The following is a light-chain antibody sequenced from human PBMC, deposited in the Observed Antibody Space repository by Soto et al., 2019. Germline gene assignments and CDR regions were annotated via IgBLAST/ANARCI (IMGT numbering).Light chain of an antibody. Sequence: IVLTQSPRTLSLSPGERATLSCRASQSITNNYLAWYQQKPGRAHRLLIYGASSRATGIPDRFSGSGSGTDFTLPISRLEPEDFAMYYCQQYGYLVTFGGGTKVDIK. CDR3: QQYGYLVT. J-gene: IGKJ4*01. CDR1: QSITNNY. CDR2: GAS. V-gene: IGKV3-20*01.